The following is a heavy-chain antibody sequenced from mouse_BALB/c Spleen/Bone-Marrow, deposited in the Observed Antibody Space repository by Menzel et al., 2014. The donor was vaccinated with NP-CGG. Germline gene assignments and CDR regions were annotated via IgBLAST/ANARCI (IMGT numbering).Heavy chain of an antibody. V-gene: IGHV1-9*01. CDR1: GYTFGSYW. CDR2: TLPGSGST. CDR3: AREDGNHVGFAY. D-gene: IGHD2-1*01. J-gene: IGHJ3*01. Sequence: QVQLQQSGAELMKPGASVKISCKATGYTFGSYWIEWVKQRPGHGLEWIGETLPGSGSTNHNEKFKGKATFTADTSSNTAYMQLSSLTSEDSAVYYCAREDGNHVGFAYWGQGTLVTVSA.